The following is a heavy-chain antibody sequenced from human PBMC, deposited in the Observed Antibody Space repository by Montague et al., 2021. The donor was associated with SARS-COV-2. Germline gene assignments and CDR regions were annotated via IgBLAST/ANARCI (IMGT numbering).Heavy chain of an antibody. CDR3: AREAKAVSGRLDS. Sequence: SETLSLTCTVFSDSFSSSDWWSWVRQPPGKGLDWIGEISHGGTTNYKSSLKRRVTMSIDKSKNQFSLKLTSVTAADTAVYYCAREAKAVSGRLDSWGQGTLVTVSS. CDR1: SDSFSSSDW. V-gene: IGHV4-4*02. J-gene: IGHJ4*02. D-gene: IGHD6-19*01. CDR2: ISHGGTT.